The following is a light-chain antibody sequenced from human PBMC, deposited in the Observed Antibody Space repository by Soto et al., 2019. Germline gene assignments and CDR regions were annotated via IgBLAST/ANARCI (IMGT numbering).Light chain of an antibody. J-gene: IGKJ4*01. CDR2: GAS. V-gene: IGKV1-39*01. Sequence: DIKLTQSPSSLSASVGDRVTITSRASLRISKYLNWYQQRPGKAPKLLIYGASTLQTGVPSRFSGSGSGTDFTLTITNLQPEDSATYFCQQSHSTPLTFSGGTKLEI. CDR3: QQSHSTPLT. CDR1: LRISKY.